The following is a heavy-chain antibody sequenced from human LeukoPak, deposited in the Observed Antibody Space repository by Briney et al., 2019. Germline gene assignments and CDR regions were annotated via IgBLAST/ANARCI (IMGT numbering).Heavy chain of an antibody. D-gene: IGHD6-6*01. CDR2: LGTNGDS. Sequence: GGSLRLSCVASSFSFSTYDMYWVRQAAGRGLEWVSALGTNGDSYYLGSVKGRFTISRDDGKNSLYLQMNSLGVEDTAVYYCTRELRGIASHYHGMDVWGQGTTVTVSS. CDR3: TRELRGIASHYHGMDV. CDR1: SFSFSTYD. J-gene: IGHJ6*02. V-gene: IGHV3-13*01.